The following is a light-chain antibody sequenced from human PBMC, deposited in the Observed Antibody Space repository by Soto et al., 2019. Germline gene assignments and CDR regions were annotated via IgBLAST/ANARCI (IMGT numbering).Light chain of an antibody. V-gene: IGKV3-20*01. CDR1: QSVSSCY. Sequence: EIVLTQSPGTLSSSPGERATLSCRSSQSVSSCYLAWYQQKPGQAPRLLIYDASNRATGIPDRFSGSGSGTDFTLTISRLEPEDFAVYYCQQYGNSSTFGQGTKVEIK. J-gene: IGKJ1*01. CDR3: QQYGNSST. CDR2: DAS.